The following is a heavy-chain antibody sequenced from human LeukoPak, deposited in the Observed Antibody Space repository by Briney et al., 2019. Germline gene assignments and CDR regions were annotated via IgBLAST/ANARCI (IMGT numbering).Heavy chain of an antibody. J-gene: IGHJ4*02. V-gene: IGHV1-46*01. Sequence: ASVKVSCKTSGYTFTSYYIHWVRQAPGQGLERMGIINPSSGATNYAQKFQDRVTMTRDTSTSTVYMELSSLRSEDTAVYYCARGSIAVCLDYWGQGTLVTVSS. CDR1: GYTFTSYY. D-gene: IGHD6-19*01. CDR2: INPSSGAT. CDR3: ARGSIAVCLDY.